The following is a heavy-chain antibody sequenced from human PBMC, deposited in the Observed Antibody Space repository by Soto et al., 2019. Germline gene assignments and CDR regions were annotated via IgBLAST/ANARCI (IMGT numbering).Heavy chain of an antibody. CDR3: ARISPCSSSACDYYYYGMDV. D-gene: IGHD6-6*01. J-gene: IGHJ6*02. V-gene: IGHV1-18*01. Sequence: QVQLVQSGAEVRKPGASVKVSCKASGYTFTSYGISWVRQAPGQGLEWMGWISAYNGNTNYAQKLQGRVTMTTDTSTSTAYMELRSLRSDDTAVYYCARISPCSSSACDYYYYGMDVWGQGTTVTVSS. CDR2: ISAYNGNT. CDR1: GYTFTSYG.